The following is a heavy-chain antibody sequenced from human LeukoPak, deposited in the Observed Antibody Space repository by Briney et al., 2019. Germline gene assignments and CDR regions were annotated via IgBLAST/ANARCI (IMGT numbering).Heavy chain of an antibody. D-gene: IGHD3-10*01. Sequence: GGSLRLSCAASGFTFSSYAMSWVRQAPGKGLEWVSAISGSGGSTYYADSVKGRLTISRDNSKNTLYLQMNSLRAEDTAVYYCAKHMVRGVNFDYWGQGTLVTVSS. CDR2: ISGSGGST. CDR3: AKHMVRGVNFDY. V-gene: IGHV3-23*01. J-gene: IGHJ4*02. CDR1: GFTFSSYA.